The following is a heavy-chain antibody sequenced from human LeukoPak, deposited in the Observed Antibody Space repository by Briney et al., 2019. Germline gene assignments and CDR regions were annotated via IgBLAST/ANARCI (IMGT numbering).Heavy chain of an antibody. D-gene: IGHD3-10*01. Sequence: TLSLSCTVSGGSISSGCFYWSWIGQRPGKGLVWIGYIYYSGRTYYNPSLKSRVTSSVDTSKNQCSLKLSSVTAADTAVYYCARDRFGEPPYYYYGMDVWGQGTTVTVS. CDR1: GGSISSGCFY. J-gene: IGHJ6*02. CDR3: ARDRFGEPPYYYYGMDV. CDR2: IYYSGRT. V-gene: IGHV4-31*02.